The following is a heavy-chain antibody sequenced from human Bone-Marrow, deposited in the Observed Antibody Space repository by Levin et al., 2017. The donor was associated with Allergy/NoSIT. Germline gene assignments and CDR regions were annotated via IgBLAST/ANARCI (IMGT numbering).Heavy chain of an antibody. CDR2: IYPGDSDT. CDR3: ARVYYDYVWGSYRPYYFDY. Sequence: KVSCKGSGYSFTSYWIGWVRQMPGKGLEWMGIIYPGDSDTRYSPSFQGQVTISADKSISTAYLQWSSLKASDTAMYYCARVYYDYVWGSYRPYYFDYWGQGTLVTVSS. V-gene: IGHV5-51*01. D-gene: IGHD3-16*02. CDR1: GYSFTSYW. J-gene: IGHJ4*02.